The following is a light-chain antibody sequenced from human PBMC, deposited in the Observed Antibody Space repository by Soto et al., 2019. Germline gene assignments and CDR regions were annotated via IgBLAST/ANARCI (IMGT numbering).Light chain of an antibody. V-gene: IGKV3-20*01. Sequence: EIVVTQSPAALSVFPGESATLSCRASQGIGSNLAWYQQKPGQAPRLLIYEASTRAAGIPARFSGSGSGTDFTLTINRVAPEDFAVYYCQQYVSLPITFGQGTRLEI. CDR2: EAS. CDR1: QGIGSN. J-gene: IGKJ5*01. CDR3: QQYVSLPIT.